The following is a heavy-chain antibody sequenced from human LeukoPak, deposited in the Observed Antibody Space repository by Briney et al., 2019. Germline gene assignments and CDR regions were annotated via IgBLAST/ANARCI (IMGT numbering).Heavy chain of an antibody. Sequence: PSETLSLTCTVSGGSISSTNYWGWIRQPPGKGLEWIASMYYSGSTYYNPSLKSRVTISVDTSKNQFSLKLTSVTAADTAMYYCAREDFGDSPGYWYFDLWGRGTQVTVSS. V-gene: IGHV4-39*07. CDR1: GGSISSTNY. CDR3: AREDFGDSPGYWYFDL. D-gene: IGHD4-17*01. CDR2: MYYSGST. J-gene: IGHJ2*01.